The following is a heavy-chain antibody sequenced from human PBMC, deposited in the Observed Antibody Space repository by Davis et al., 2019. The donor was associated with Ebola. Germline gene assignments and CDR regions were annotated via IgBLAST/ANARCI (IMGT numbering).Heavy chain of an antibody. CDR3: ASSPYYYGMDV. Sequence: AGSLRLSCAASGFTVSSNYMRWVRQAPGKGLEWVSIIYSGGSTYYADSVKGRFTISRHNSKNTLYLQMNSLRAEDTAVYYCASSPYYYGMDVWGQGTTVTVSS. V-gene: IGHV3-53*04. CDR2: IYSGGST. CDR1: GFTVSSNY. J-gene: IGHJ6*02.